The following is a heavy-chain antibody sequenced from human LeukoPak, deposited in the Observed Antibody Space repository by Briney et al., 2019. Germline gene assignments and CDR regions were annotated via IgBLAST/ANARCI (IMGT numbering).Heavy chain of an antibody. V-gene: IGHV3-66*02. CDR2: IYSGGST. J-gene: IGHJ3*02. Sequence: GGSLRLSCAASGFTVSSNYMSWVRQAPGKGLEWVSVIYSGGSTYYADSVKGRFTISRDNSKNTLYLQMNSLRAEDTAVYYCARSRMYYDSSGYQAATYAFDIWGQGTMVTVSS. CDR3: ARSRMYYDSSGYQAATYAFDI. D-gene: IGHD3-22*01. CDR1: GFTVSSNY.